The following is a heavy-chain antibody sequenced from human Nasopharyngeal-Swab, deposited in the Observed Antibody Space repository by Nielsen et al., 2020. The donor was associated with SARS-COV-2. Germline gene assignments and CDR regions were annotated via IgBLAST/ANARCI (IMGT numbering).Heavy chain of an antibody. D-gene: IGHD4-11*01. J-gene: IGHJ4*02. V-gene: IGHV3-33*01. CDR3: AREQLTTLDY. Sequence: GESLKISCAASGFTFSSYGMHWVRQAPGKGLEWVAVIWYDGSNKYYADSVKGRFTISRDNSKNTLYLRMNSLRAEDTAVYYCAREQLTTLDYWGQGTLVTVSS. CDR2: IWYDGSNK. CDR1: GFTFSSYG.